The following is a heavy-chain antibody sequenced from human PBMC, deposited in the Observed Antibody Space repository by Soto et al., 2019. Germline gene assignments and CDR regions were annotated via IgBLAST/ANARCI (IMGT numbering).Heavy chain of an antibody. CDR1: GGSISSGDYY. CDR2: IYYSGST. D-gene: IGHD6-13*01. Sequence: PSETLSLTCTVSGGSISSGDYYWSWIRQPPGKGLEWIGYIYYSGSTYCNPSLKSRVTISVDTSKNQFSLKLSSVTAADTAVYYCAREWAIAAAGTGWFDPWGQGTLVTVSS. J-gene: IGHJ5*02. V-gene: IGHV4-30-4*01. CDR3: AREWAIAAAGTGWFDP.